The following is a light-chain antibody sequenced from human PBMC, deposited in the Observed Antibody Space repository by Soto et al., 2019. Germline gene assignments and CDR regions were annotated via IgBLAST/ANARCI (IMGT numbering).Light chain of an antibody. CDR2: DAS. CDR1: QTVVTH. V-gene: IGKV3-15*01. Sequence: EVVMTQSPVTLSLSPGDRATVSCRASQTVVTHLAWFQQKPGQSPRLLIYDASATATGIPARFSGSGSGTEFTLTISSLQSEDFAVYYCQQYNKWPRTFGQGTKVE. CDR3: QQYNKWPRT. J-gene: IGKJ1*01.